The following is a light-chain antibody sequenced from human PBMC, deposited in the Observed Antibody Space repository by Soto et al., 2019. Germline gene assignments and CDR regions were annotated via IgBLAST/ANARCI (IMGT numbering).Light chain of an antibody. Sequence: QSALTQPASVSGSPGQSITTSCTGTSSDVGGYNYVSWYQQHPGKAPKLMIYEVSSRPSGVSNRFSGSKSGNTASLTISGLQAEDEADYYCSSYTSTSTLYVFGSGTKLTVL. J-gene: IGLJ1*01. CDR3: SSYTSTSTLYV. V-gene: IGLV2-14*01. CDR1: SSDVGGYNY. CDR2: EVS.